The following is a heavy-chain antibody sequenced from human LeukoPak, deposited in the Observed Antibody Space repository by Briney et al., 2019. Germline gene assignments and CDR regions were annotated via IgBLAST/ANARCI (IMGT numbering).Heavy chain of an antibody. J-gene: IGHJ5*02. CDR2: INHSGST. Sequence: SETLSLTCAVYGGSFSGYYWSWIRQPPGKRLEWIGEINHSGSTNYNPSLKSRVTISVDTSKNQFSLKLSSVTAADTAVYYCARRYGSGSYAPPINWFDPWGQGTLVTVSS. CDR3: ARRYGSGSYAPPINWFDP. V-gene: IGHV4-34*01. CDR1: GGSFSGYY. D-gene: IGHD3-10*01.